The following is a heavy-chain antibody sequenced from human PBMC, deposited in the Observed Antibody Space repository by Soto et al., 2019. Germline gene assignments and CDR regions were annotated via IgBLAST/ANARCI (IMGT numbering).Heavy chain of an antibody. CDR1: GFTFNNYA. Sequence: EVQLLESGGGLVQPGGSLRLSCEASGFTFNNYAMTWVRQAPGKGLEWVSAISGGGDTTSYADSVKGRFTVSRDGSKNTLYLQMSSLRAEDTALYYCAKGRGGSGSLTPRVDFWGQGTLDTVSS. D-gene: IGHD3-10*01. CDR3: AKGRGGSGSLTPRVDF. CDR2: ISGGGDTT. V-gene: IGHV3-23*01. J-gene: IGHJ4*02.